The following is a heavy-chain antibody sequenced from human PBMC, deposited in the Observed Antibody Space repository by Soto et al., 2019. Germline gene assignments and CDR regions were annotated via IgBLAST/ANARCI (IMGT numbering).Heavy chain of an antibody. CDR1: GGSFSGYY. J-gene: IGHJ5*02. V-gene: IGHV4-34*01. CDR3: ARSIARLNWFDP. D-gene: IGHD6-6*01. CDR2: INHSGST. Sequence: SETLSLTCAVYGGSFSGYYWSWIRQPPGKGLEWIGEINHSGSTNYNPSLKSRVTISVDTSKNQLSLKLSSVTAADTAVYYCARSIARLNWFDPWGQGTLVTVSS.